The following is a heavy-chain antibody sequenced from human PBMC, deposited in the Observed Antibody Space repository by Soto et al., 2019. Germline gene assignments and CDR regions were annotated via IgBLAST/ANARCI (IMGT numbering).Heavy chain of an antibody. CDR3: ARGSEDYGDYDY. Sequence: ESGGGVVQPGRSLRLSCAASGFTFSSYGMHWVRQAPGKGLEWVAVIWYDGSNKYYADSVKGRFTISRDNSKNTLYLQMNSLRAEDTAVYYCARGSEDYGDYDYWGQGTLVTVSS. CDR2: IWYDGSNK. V-gene: IGHV3-33*01. D-gene: IGHD4-17*01. CDR1: GFTFSSYG. J-gene: IGHJ4*02.